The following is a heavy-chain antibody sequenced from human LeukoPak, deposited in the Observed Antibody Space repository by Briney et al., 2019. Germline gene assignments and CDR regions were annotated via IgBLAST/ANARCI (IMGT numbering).Heavy chain of an antibody. CDR1: GFTFSSYS. CDR3: ARAQTYYDFWSGYYPYMDV. V-gene: IGHV3-21*01. Sequence: GGSLRLSCAASGFTFSSYSMNWVRQAPGKGLEWVSSISSSSSYIYYADSVKGRFTISRDNAKNSLYLQMNSLRAEDTAVYYCARAQTYYDFWSGYYPYMDVWGKGTTVTVSS. D-gene: IGHD3-3*01. J-gene: IGHJ6*03. CDR2: ISSSSSYI.